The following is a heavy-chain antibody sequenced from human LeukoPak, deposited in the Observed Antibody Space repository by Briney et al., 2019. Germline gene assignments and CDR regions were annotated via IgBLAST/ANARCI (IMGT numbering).Heavy chain of an antibody. CDR3: ARGDDYGDYWGLY. V-gene: IGHV1-18*01. CDR1: GYTFTSYG. D-gene: IGHD4-17*01. J-gene: IGHJ4*02. Sequence: HRASVKVSCKASGYTFTSYGISWVRQAPGQGLEWMGWISAYNGNTNYAQKLQGRVTMTTDTSTSTAYMELRSLISDDAAVYYCARGDDYGDYWGLYWGQGTLVTVSS. CDR2: ISAYNGNT.